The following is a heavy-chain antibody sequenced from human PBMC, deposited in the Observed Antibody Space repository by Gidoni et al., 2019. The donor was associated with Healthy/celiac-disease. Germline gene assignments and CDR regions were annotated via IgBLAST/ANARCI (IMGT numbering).Heavy chain of an antibody. D-gene: IGHD3-3*01. CDR2: IIPIFGTA. Sequence: QVRLVQSGAEVKKPGSSVTVSCKASGGPFSSYAISWVRQAPGQGLEWMGGIIPIFGTANYAQEFQGRVTITADESTSTAYMELSSLRSEDTAVYYCARPAYDVWSGYYWYFDLWGRGTLVTVSS. J-gene: IGHJ2*01. CDR1: GGPFSSYA. CDR3: ARPAYDVWSGYYWYFDL. V-gene: IGHV1-69*01.